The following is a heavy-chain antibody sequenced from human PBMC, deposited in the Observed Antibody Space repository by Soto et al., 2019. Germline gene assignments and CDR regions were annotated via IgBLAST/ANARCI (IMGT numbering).Heavy chain of an antibody. CDR3: ARGGVLRVLEATNFDY. V-gene: IGHV4-30-4*01. J-gene: IGHJ4*02. CDR2: IYYSEST. D-gene: IGHD3-3*01. CDR1: GGSISSGDYY. Sequence: SETLSLTCTVSGGSISSGDYYWSWIRQPPGKGLEWIGHIYYSESTHYNPSLKSRVIISVDTSKNQFSLKLTSVTAADTAVYYCARGGVLRVLEATNFDYWGQGTQVTVSS.